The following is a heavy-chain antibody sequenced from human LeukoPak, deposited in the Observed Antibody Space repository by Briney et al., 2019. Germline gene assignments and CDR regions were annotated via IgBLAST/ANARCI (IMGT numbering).Heavy chain of an antibody. CDR1: GFTFSSYA. CDR2: ISGSGGST. J-gene: IGHJ4*02. Sequence: QPGGSLRLSCAASGFTFSSYAMSWVRQAPGKGLKWVSAISGSGGSTYYADSVKGRFTISRDNSKNTLYLQMNSLRAEDTAVYYCAKDYCGGDCYYFDYWGQGTLVTVSS. D-gene: IGHD2-21*02. CDR3: AKDYCGGDCYYFDY. V-gene: IGHV3-23*01.